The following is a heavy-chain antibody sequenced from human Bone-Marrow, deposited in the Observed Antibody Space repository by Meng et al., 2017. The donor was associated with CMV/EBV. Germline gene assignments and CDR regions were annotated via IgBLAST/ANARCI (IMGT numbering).Heavy chain of an antibody. D-gene: IGHD3-16*01. CDR3: AGDSPEGLFDY. Sequence: CTGSGGSVSSGSYYWSWIRQPPGKGLEWIGYIYYSGSTNYNPSLKSRVTISVDTSKNQFSLKLSSVTAADTAVYYCAGDSPEGLFDYWGQGTLVTVSS. V-gene: IGHV4-61*01. CDR2: IYYSGST. CDR1: GGSVSSGSYY. J-gene: IGHJ4*02.